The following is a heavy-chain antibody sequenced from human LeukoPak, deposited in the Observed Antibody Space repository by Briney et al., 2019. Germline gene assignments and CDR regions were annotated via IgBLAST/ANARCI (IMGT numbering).Heavy chain of an antibody. CDR2: IFSNDEK. CDR3: ARINLLTDAFDI. D-gene: IGHD2-21*01. Sequence: ETLSLTCAVYGGSFSGYYWSWLRQPPGKGLEWLAHIFSNDEKSYSTSLKSRLTISKDTSKSQVVLTMTNMDPVDTATYYCARINLLTDAFDIWGQGTMVTVSS. J-gene: IGHJ3*02. CDR1: GGSFSGYYW. V-gene: IGHV2-26*01.